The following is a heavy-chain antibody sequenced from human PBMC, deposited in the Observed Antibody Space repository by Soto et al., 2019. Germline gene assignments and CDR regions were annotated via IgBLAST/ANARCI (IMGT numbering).Heavy chain of an antibody. Sequence: EVQLVESGGGLVKPGGSLRLSCAASGFTFTRYSMNWVRQAPGKGIECVSSISRTTNYIYYGDSMKGRFTISSDNAKNSLYLEMNRLRAEDTAVYYCARESEDLTSNFVYWGQGTLVTVSS. CDR1: GFTFTRYS. CDR2: ISRTTNYI. J-gene: IGHJ4*02. CDR3: ARESEDLTSNFVY. V-gene: IGHV3-21*06.